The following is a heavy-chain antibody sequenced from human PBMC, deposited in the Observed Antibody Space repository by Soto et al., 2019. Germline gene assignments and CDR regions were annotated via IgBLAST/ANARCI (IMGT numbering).Heavy chain of an antibody. D-gene: IGHD4-4*01. CDR2: IKPSSGGT. CDR1: STCRY. CDR3: ARDFRTYSHGVGV. Sequence: STCRYIYWVRMAPGQGREWMGGIKPSSGGTEFAEKFQGRVTVTRDASIRTVFLELNSLTSDDTGVYFCARDFRTYSHGVGVLGQETAVTVS. J-gene: IGHJ6*02. V-gene: IGHV1-2*02.